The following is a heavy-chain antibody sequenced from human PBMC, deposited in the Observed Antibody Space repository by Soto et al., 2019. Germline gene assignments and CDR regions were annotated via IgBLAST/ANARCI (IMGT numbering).Heavy chain of an antibody. CDR2: ISANTGDT. Sequence: QVQLAQSGAEVKKHGASITVSCKASGYSFSTNGVSWVRQAPGQGLEWMGWISANTGDTLYAEKFEDRITLTADTPTTTAYMELRSLRPDDTATYFCATDKGDFTFGPWGQGTLITVSS. V-gene: IGHV1-18*04. CDR1: GYSFSTNG. D-gene: IGHD3-3*01. J-gene: IGHJ5*02. CDR3: ATDKGDFTFGP.